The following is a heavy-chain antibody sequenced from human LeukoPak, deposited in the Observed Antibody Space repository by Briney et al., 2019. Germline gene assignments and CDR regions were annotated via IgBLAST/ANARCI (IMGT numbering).Heavy chain of an antibody. V-gene: IGHV4-59*08. CDR2: ISYSGST. J-gene: IGHJ6*02. Sequence: PSETLSLTCTVSGGSISSYYWSWIRQPPGKGLEWIGYISYSGSTKYNPSLKSRVTISVDTSKNHFSLKLGSVTAADTAVYYCARGVCTSTSCFAGDYGMDVWGQGTTVTVSS. D-gene: IGHD2-2*01. CDR3: ARGVCTSTSCFAGDYGMDV. CDR1: GGSISSYY.